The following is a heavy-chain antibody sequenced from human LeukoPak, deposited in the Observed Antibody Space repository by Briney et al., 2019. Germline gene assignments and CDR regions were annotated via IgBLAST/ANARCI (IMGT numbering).Heavy chain of an antibody. J-gene: IGHJ4*02. CDR1: GFDVNTRY. Sequence: GGSLRLSCVVSGFDVNTRYMSWVRQAPGKGLEWVSYISSSSDTIYYADSVKGRFTISRDNAKNSLYLQMNSLRAEDTAVYYCASGMRVGPNIWGQGTLVTVSS. CDR3: ASGMRVGPNI. V-gene: IGHV3-48*04. CDR2: ISSSSDTI. D-gene: IGHD1-26*01.